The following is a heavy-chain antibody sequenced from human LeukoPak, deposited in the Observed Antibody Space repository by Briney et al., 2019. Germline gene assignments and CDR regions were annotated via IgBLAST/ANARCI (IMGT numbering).Heavy chain of an antibody. CDR3: ARAYTSAWYNYLDY. CDR2: IIPILSVA. CDR1: GGTFSSYA. D-gene: IGHD6-19*01. Sequence: SVKVSCKASGGTFSSYAISWVRQAPGQGLEWMGRIIPILSVANYAQEFEDRVTITADKSTSTAYMELRSLRSDDTAVYYCARAYTSAWYNYLDYWGQGTLVTVSS. V-gene: IGHV1-69*04. J-gene: IGHJ4*02.